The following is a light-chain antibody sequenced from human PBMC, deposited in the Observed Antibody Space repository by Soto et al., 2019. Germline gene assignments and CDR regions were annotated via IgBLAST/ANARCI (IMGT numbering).Light chain of an antibody. CDR2: AAF. V-gene: IGKV1-9*01. Sequence: DIQLTQSPSFLSACVGDTVTISCRASQDIRTYFAWYQQKPGKAPKLLISAAFNLQSGVPARFSGSGAGTEFTLTLSSLQPEYFTTYHCQQLNTYSWTFGQGTMVDIK. CDR1: QDIRTY. CDR3: QQLNTYSWT. J-gene: IGKJ1*01.